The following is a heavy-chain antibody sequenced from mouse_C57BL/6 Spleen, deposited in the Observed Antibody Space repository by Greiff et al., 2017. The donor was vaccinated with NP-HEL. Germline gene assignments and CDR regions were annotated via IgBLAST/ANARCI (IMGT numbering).Heavy chain of an antibody. D-gene: IGHD4-1*01. Sequence: VQLQQSGPELVKPGASVKISCKASGYTFTDYYMNWVKQSHGKSLEWIGDINPNNGGTSYNQKFKGKATLTVAKYSSTAYIELRSLTSEDSAVYYCARRTGTRSYWYFDVWGTGTTVTVSS. CDR3: ARRTGTRSYWYFDV. CDR2: INPNNGGT. V-gene: IGHV1-26*01. J-gene: IGHJ1*03. CDR1: GYTFTDYY.